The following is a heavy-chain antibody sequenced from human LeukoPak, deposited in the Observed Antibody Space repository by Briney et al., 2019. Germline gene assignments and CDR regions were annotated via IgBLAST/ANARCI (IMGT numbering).Heavy chain of an antibody. CDR2: ISGRGETT. CDR1: GFMFDTYA. Sequence: GGSLRLSCETSGFMFDTYAMSWVRQAPGKGLEWVSVISGRGETTNYADPVKGRFAISRDNAKNTLFLQMNSLRAEDTALYFCARGQFQGYFDYWGQGALVAVSS. J-gene: IGHJ4*02. V-gene: IGHV3-23*01. D-gene: IGHD6-19*01. CDR3: ARGQFQGYFDY.